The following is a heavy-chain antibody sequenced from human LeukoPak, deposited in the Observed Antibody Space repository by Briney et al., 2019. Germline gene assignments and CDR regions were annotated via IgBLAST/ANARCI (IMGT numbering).Heavy chain of an antibody. J-gene: IGHJ3*02. V-gene: IGHV4-30-4*01. D-gene: IGHD2-15*01. CDR3: ARGDNYVVAAIGAFDI. Sequence: SETLSLTCTVSGGSISSGDYYWSWIRQPPGKGLEWIGYIYYSGSTYYNPSLKSRVTISVDTSKNQFFLKLSSVTAADTAVYYCARGDNYVVAAIGAFDIWGQGTMVTVSS. CDR2: IYYSGST. CDR1: GGSISSGDYY.